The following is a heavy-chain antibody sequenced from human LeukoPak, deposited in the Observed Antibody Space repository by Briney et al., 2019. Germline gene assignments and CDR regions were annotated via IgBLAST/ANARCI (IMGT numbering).Heavy chain of an antibody. V-gene: IGHV3-33*06. CDR2: IWYDGSNK. CDR1: GFTFSSYG. Sequence: GRSLRLSCAASGFTFSSYGMHWVRQAPGKGLEWVAVIWYDGSNKYYADSVKGRFTISRDNSKNTLYLQMNSLRAEDTAVYYFAKDREYTSGSYLGTFGYWGQGTLVTVSS. D-gene: IGHD1-26*01. CDR3: AKDREYTSGSYLGTFGY. J-gene: IGHJ4*02.